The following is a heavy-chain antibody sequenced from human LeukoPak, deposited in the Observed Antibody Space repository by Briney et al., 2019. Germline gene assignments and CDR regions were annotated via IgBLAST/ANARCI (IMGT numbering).Heavy chain of an antibody. CDR2: ISSSGTTR. CDR1: GFTFSTYA. J-gene: IGHJ4*02. CDR3: ARSDGNYELGY. D-gene: IGHD4-11*01. V-gene: IGHV3-48*03. Sequence: GGSLRLSCAASGFTFSTYAMSWVRQAPGKGLEWLSYISSSGTTRYYADSVKGRFTMSRDNAKKSLYLQMNRLRAEDTAVYYCARSDGNYELGYWGQGTLVTVSS.